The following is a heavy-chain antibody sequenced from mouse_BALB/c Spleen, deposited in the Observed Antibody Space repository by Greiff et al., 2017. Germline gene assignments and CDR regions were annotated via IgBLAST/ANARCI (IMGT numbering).Heavy chain of an antibody. Sequence: EVQLVESGAELVKPGASVKLSCTASGFNIKDTYMHWVKQRPEQGLEWIGRIDPANGNTKYDPKFQGKATITADTSSNTAYLQLSSLTSEDTAVYYCARDDDYDGLDYWGQGTTLTVSS. CDR3: ARDDDYDGLDY. CDR2: IDPANGNT. CDR1: GFNIKDTY. V-gene: IGHV14-3*02. D-gene: IGHD2-4*01. J-gene: IGHJ2*01.